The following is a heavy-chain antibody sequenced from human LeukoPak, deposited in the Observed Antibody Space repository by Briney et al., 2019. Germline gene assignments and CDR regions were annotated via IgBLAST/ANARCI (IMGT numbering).Heavy chain of an antibody. J-gene: IGHJ4*02. V-gene: IGHV3-30*18. D-gene: IGHD6-13*01. Sequence: PGGSLRLSCAASGFTFSSYGMHWVRQAPGKWLEWVSLISYDVSNKYYADSVKGRFTISRDNAKNSLYLQMNSLIAEDTSVYYCAKIRRSEAGDYWGQGTVVTVSS. CDR2: ISYDVSNK. CDR3: AKIRRSEAGDY. CDR1: GFTFSSYG.